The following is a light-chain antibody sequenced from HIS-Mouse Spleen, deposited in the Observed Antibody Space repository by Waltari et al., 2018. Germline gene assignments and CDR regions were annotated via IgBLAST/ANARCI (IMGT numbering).Light chain of an antibody. CDR3: CSYAGSSTYV. Sequence: QSALTQPASVSGSPGQSITISAPRTRSDVGIYNLFSWYQQHPGKAPKLMIYEGSKRPSGVSNRFSGSKSGNTASLTISGLQAEDEADYYCCSYAGSSTYVFGTGTKVTVL. CDR2: EGS. V-gene: IGLV2-23*01. CDR1: RSDVGIYNL. J-gene: IGLJ1*01.